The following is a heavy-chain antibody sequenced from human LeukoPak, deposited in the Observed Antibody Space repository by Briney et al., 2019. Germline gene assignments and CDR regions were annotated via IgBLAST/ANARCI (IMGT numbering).Heavy chain of an antibody. V-gene: IGHV3-21*01. J-gene: IGHJ3*02. CDR1: GFTLSTYS. CDR3: ARDVFSLGSGRYVGGGFDI. Sequence: GGSLRLSCAASGFTLSTYSMSWVRQAPGKGLEWVSSISSSSTYIYYADSVKGRFTISRDNAKNSLYLQMNSLRAEDTAVYYCARDVFSLGSGRYVGGGFDIWGPGTMVTVSS. CDR2: ISSSSTYI. D-gene: IGHD1-26*01.